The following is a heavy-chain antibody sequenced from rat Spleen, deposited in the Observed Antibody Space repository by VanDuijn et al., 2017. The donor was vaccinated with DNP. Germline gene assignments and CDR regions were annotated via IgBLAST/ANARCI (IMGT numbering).Heavy chain of an antibody. CDR3: ARHWTMGITPYYFDY. CDR1: GFTFSDYY. D-gene: IGHD1-9*01. Sequence: EVQLVESGGGLVQPGRSMKLSCTVSGFTFSDYYMAWVRQAPKKGLEWVATISDDGLTTYYRDSVKGRFTISRDNAKNTLYLQMDSLRSEDTATYYGARHWTMGITPYYFDYWGQGVMVTVSS. V-gene: IGHV5-7*01. J-gene: IGHJ2*01. CDR2: ISDDGLTT.